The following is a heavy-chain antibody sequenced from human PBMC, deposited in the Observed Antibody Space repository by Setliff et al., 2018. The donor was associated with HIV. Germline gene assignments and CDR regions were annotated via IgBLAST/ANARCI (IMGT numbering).Heavy chain of an antibody. J-gene: IGHJ5*02. Sequence: SETLSLTCAASGYSINSGFSRAWIRQPPGQGPQWIGSIYQSGSIYYNPSLQSRVTISVDSSKNQFSLNLFSETAADTAVYYCARPRRVRSRAWYWFDIWGQGTLVTASS. V-gene: IGHV4-38-2*01. CDR3: ARPRRVRSRAWYWFDI. D-gene: IGHD6-19*01. CDR1: GYSINSGFS. CDR2: IYQSGSI.